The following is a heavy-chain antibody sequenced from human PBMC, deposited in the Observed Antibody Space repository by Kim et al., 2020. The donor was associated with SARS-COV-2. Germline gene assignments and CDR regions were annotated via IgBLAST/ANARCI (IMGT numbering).Heavy chain of an antibody. CDR3: ARDSVVSGIVVVTASDY. J-gene: IGHJ4*02. D-gene: IGHD2-21*02. CDR1: GFTFSSYS. Sequence: GGSLRLSCAASGFTFSSYSMNWVRQAPGKGLEWVSYISSSSSTIYYADSVKGRFTISRDNAKNSLYLQMNSLRDEDTAVYYCARDSVVSGIVVVTASDYWGQGTLVTVSS. CDR2: ISSSSSTI. V-gene: IGHV3-48*02.